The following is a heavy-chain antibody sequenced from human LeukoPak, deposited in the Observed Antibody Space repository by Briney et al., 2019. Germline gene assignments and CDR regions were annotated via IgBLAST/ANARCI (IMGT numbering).Heavy chain of an antibody. CDR2: IYYSGST. Sequence: PSETLSLTCTVSGGTSSSYYWSWIRQPPGKGLEWIGYIYYSGSTNYNPSLKSRVTISVDTSKNQFSLKLSSVTAADTAVYYCARDLGEGWPFDYWGQGTLVTVSS. CDR3: ARDLGEGWPFDY. CDR1: GGTSSSYY. V-gene: IGHV4-59*01. D-gene: IGHD2-15*01. J-gene: IGHJ4*02.